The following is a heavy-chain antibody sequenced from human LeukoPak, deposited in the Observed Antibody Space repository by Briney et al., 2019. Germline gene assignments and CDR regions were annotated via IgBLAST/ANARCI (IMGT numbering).Heavy chain of an antibody. D-gene: IGHD4-17*01. CDR1: GFTFTDYT. CDR3: AKHRENFGDSCLDDY. V-gene: IGHV3-9*01. Sequence: GGSLRLSCAASGFTFTDYTMHWVRQAPGKGLEWVSGISWNSGSIGYADSVKGRFTISRDNAKTSLYLQMNSLRAEDTAVYYCAKHRENFGDSCLDDYWGQGTLVTVSS. J-gene: IGHJ4*02. CDR2: ISWNSGSI.